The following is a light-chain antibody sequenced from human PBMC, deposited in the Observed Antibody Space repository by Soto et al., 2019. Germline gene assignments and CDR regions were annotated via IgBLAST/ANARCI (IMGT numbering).Light chain of an antibody. CDR2: AAS. V-gene: IGKV1-16*02. Sequence: DIQMTQSPSSLSASVGDRVTITCRASQDIKNNLTWFQQQPGKAPKSLIYAASSLHSGVPSKFSGRGSGTDFSLNISNLQHEDFASYYCQQYNNYPFTFGPGTKVGI. CDR1: QDIKNN. CDR3: QQYNNYPFT. J-gene: IGKJ3*01.